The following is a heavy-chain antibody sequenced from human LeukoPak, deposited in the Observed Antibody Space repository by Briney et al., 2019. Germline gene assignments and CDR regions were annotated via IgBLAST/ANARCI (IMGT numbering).Heavy chain of an antibody. Sequence: SETLSLTCTVSGGSISSSSYYWGWIRQPPGKGLEWIGSIYYSGSTYYNPSLKSRVTISVDTSKNQFSLKLSSVTAADTAVYYCASPGSGSYFLVHPPEYWGQGTLVTVSS. J-gene: IGHJ4*02. D-gene: IGHD1-26*01. CDR2: IYYSGST. CDR1: GGSISSSSYY. V-gene: IGHV4-39*01. CDR3: ASPGSGSYFLVHPPEY.